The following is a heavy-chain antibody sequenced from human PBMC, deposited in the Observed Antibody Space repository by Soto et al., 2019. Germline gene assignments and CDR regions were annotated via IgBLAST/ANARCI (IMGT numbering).Heavy chain of an antibody. V-gene: IGHV4-31*03. CDR1: GGSISSSGYY. J-gene: IGHJ5*02. Sequence: QVQLQESGPGLVKPSQTLSLTCTVSGGSISSSGYYWSWIRQHPGKGLEWIGYIYDSGSTYYNPSLKSRVTISVDTSKNQFSLKLCSVTAADTAVYYCAREEGGGYDHRWFDPWGQGTLVTVSS. D-gene: IGHD5-12*01. CDR2: IYDSGST. CDR3: AREEGGGYDHRWFDP.